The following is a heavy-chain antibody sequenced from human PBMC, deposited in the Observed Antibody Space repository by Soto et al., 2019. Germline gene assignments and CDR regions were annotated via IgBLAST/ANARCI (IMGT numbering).Heavy chain of an antibody. CDR2: IDISGSLM. J-gene: IGHJ5*02. D-gene: IGHD3-22*01. CDR3: ARMEYYYDSSGYYYWS. Sequence: PGGSLRLSCAASGFNFNEYYMSWIRQAPGKGLEWIAYIDISGSLMYYADSVKGRFTISRDNSKNTLYLQMNSLRAEDTAVYYCARMEYYYDSSGYYYWSWGQGTLVTVSS. CDR1: GFNFNEYY. V-gene: IGHV3-11*01.